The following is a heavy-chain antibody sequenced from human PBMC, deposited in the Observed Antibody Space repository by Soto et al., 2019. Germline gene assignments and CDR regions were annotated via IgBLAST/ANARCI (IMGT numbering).Heavy chain of an antibody. D-gene: IGHD3-22*01. CDR1: GYKFTSSW. CDR3: ARKDKSGYFNWFDP. J-gene: IGHJ5*02. Sequence: GESLKISCRTSGYKFTSSWIDWVRQMPGKGLEWMGIIFPSDSDTRYSPSFQGQVSISADRSTSTVFLQWASLKAPDTAVYFCARKDKSGYFNWFDPWGQGTLVTVSS. V-gene: IGHV5-51*01. CDR2: IFPSDSDT.